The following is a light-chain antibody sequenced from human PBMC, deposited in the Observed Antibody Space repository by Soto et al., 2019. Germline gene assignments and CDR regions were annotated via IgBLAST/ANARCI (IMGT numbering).Light chain of an antibody. V-gene: IGKV3-11*01. J-gene: IGKJ5*01. Sequence: EIELTQSPATLSFSSGETATLSCRASQSVDKFLAWYQQRPGQPPRLLIFDSSNRATGVPVRFSGTGSGTVFTLTIGSLEPEDSALYYCQQWKNWPPITFGQGTRLEIK. CDR2: DSS. CDR1: QSVDKF. CDR3: QQWKNWPPIT.